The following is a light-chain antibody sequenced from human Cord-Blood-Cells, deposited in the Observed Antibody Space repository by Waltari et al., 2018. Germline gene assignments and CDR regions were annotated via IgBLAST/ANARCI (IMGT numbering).Light chain of an antibody. CDR1: SRDVGGYNY. Sequence: SALTQPASVSGSPGQSITLSCPGTSRDVGGYNYVSWYQQHPGKAPKLMIYYVSKRPSGVSNRFSGSKSGNTASLTISGLQAEDEADYYCSSYTSSSTWVFGGGTKLTVL. CDR2: YVS. CDR3: SSYTSSSTWV. J-gene: IGLJ3*02. V-gene: IGLV2-14*01.